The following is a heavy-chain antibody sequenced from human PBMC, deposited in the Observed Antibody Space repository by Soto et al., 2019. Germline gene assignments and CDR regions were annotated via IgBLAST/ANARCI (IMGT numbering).Heavy chain of an antibody. J-gene: IGHJ4*02. V-gene: IGHV4-34*01. Sequence: SETLSLTCAVYGGSFSGYYWSWIRQAPGKGLEWIGNIHYSGSTKYNPSLKSRVTILEDTSKNQFSLKLNSVTAADTAVYYCAREGRMGTFDYWGQGALVTVSS. CDR3: AREGRMGTFDY. CDR1: GGSFSGYY. CDR2: IHYSGST. D-gene: IGHD1-1*01.